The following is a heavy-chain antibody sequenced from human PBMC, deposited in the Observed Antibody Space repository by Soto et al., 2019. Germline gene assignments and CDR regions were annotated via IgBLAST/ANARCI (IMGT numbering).Heavy chain of an antibody. CDR3: ARARGGYSSSYWFDP. V-gene: IGHV4-34*01. CDR2: INHSGST. D-gene: IGHD6-13*01. J-gene: IGHJ5*02. CDR1: GGSFSDYS. Sequence: SETLSLTCAVYGGSFSDYSWTWIRQPPGKGLEWIGEINHSGSTYYNPSLKSRVTISVDTSKNQFSLKLTSVTAADTAVYYCARARGGYSSSYWFDPWGQGTLVTVSS.